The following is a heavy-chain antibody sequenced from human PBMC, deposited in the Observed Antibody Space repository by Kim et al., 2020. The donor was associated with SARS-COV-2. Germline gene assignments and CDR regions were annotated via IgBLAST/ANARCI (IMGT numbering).Heavy chain of an antibody. CDR3: AKDLRVPVRLGELSLPS. V-gene: IGHV3-30*18. D-gene: IGHD3-16*02. J-gene: IGHJ4*02. Sequence: GGSLRLSCAASGFTFSSYGMHWVRQAPGKGLEWVAVISYDGSNKYYADSVKGRFTISRDNSKNTLYLQMNSLRAEDTAVYYCAKDLRVPVRLGELSLPSGGQGTLVTVSS. CDR1: GFTFSSYG. CDR2: ISYDGSNK.